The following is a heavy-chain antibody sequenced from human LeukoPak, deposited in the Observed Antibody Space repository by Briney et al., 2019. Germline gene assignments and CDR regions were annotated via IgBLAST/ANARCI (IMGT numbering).Heavy chain of an antibody. J-gene: IGHJ4*02. D-gene: IGHD1-7*01. CDR1: GGSISSSNW. CDR2: IYHSGST. CDR3: ASLTGTHASFDY. Sequence: SETLSLTCAVSGGSISSSNWWSWVRQPPGRGLEWIGEIYHSGSTNYNPSLKSRVTISVDKSKNQFSLKLSSVTAADTAVYYCASLTGTHASFDYWGQGTLVTVSS. V-gene: IGHV4-4*02.